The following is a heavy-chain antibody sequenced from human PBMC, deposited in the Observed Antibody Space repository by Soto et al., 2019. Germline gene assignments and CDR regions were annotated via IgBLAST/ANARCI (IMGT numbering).Heavy chain of an antibody. CDR3: ARERSSGAFDI. Sequence: XVKVSCKTSGYTFTIYDINWVRQATRQGLEWSSXMNPNXANTDYEQKFXXGVTMTRXPSISTAYMELSSPRSEDTAVYYCARERSSGAFDIWGQGTMVTVS. CDR2: MNPNXANT. V-gene: IGHV1-8*01. CDR1: GYTFTIYD. D-gene: IGHD1-26*01. J-gene: IGHJ3*02.